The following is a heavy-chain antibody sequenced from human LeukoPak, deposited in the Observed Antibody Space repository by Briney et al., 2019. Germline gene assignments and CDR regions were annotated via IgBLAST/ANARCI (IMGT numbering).Heavy chain of an antibody. V-gene: IGHV3-33*06. Sequence: GGSLRLSCAASGFTFSSYGMHWVRQAPGKGLEWVAVIWYDGSNKYYADSVKGRFTISRDNSKNTLYLQMNSLRAEDTAVYYCAKDGFIVLMVYGYFDYWGQGTLVTVSS. CDR2: IWYDGSNK. D-gene: IGHD2-8*01. CDR3: AKDGFIVLMVYGYFDY. J-gene: IGHJ4*02. CDR1: GFTFSSYG.